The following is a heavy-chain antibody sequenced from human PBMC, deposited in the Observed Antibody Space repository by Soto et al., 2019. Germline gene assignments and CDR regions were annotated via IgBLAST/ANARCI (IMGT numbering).Heavy chain of an antibody. Sequence: QVQLVESGGGVVQPGRSLRLSCAASGFTFSNYGIHWVRQAPGKGLEWVAVISYDGGNKYFADSVKGRFTISRDNSKNTLYLQMSSLRVEDTAIYYCAKDPDGGSSSYYYGMDVWGQGTTVTVS. CDR3: AKDPDGGSSSYYYGMDV. CDR1: GFTFSNYG. V-gene: IGHV3-30*18. J-gene: IGHJ6*02. CDR2: ISYDGGNK. D-gene: IGHD6-6*01.